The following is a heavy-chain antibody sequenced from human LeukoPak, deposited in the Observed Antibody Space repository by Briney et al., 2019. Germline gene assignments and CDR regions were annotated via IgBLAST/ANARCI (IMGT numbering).Heavy chain of an antibody. CDR3: AKPTGDTGWYGLFEY. Sequence: GGSLRLSCAASGFTFSGYAMNWVRQAPGKGLEWVAVVSYDGNDYYYADSVKGRFTISRDNSKNTLYPQMNSLRAEDTAVYYCAKPTGDTGWYGLFEYWGQGTLVTVSS. CDR1: GFTFSGYA. D-gene: IGHD6-19*01. CDR2: VSYDGNDY. V-gene: IGHV3-30*18. J-gene: IGHJ4*02.